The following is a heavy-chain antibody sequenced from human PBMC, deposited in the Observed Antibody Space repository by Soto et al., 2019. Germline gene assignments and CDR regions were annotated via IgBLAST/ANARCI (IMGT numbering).Heavy chain of an antibody. Sequence: QVQLVQSGAEEKKPGASVKVSCKASGYTFTSYAMHWVRQAPGQRLEWMGWINAGNGNIKYSQKFQGRVTITRDTSASTTYMELGSLTSEDTAVYYCASKHLGATSCGMEVWGQGTTVTVSS. CDR2: INAGNGNI. CDR3: ASKHLGATSCGMEV. CDR1: GYTFTSYA. D-gene: IGHD1-26*01. J-gene: IGHJ6*02. V-gene: IGHV1-3*05.